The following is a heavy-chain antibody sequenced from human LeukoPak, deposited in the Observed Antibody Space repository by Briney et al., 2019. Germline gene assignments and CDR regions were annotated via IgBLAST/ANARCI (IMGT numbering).Heavy chain of an antibody. Sequence: TGGSLRLSCAASGFTFSSYAMSWVRQAPGKGLEWVSAISGSGGSTYYADSVKGRFTISRDNSKNTLYLQMNSLRAEDTAVYYCAKVDHFGVVNALSDYWGQGTLVTVSS. D-gene: IGHD3-3*01. CDR3: AKVDHFGVVNALSDY. CDR1: GFTFSSYA. V-gene: IGHV3-23*01. J-gene: IGHJ4*02. CDR2: ISGSGGST.